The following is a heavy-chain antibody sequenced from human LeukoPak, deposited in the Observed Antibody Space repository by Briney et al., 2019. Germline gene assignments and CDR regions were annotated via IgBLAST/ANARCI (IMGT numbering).Heavy chain of an antibody. D-gene: IGHD4-17*01. V-gene: IGHV1-2*02. CDR2: INPNSGGT. J-gene: IGHJ4*02. CDR3: ARDLLRDGDV. Sequence: ASVKVSCKASGYTFTGYYMNWVRQAPGQGLEWMGWINPNSGGTNYAQKFQGRVTMTRDTSISTAYMELSRLRSDDTVVYYGARDLLRDGDVWGQGTLVTVSS. CDR1: GYTFTGYY.